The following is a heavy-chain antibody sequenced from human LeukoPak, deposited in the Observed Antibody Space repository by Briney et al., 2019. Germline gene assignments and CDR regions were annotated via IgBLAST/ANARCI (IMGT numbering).Heavy chain of an antibody. J-gene: IGHJ6*02. CDR2: INPSGGST. CDR1: GYTFTSYY. CDR3: ARDSWIFGVVRRMDV. Sequence: GASVKVSCKASGYTFTSYYMHWVRQAPGQGLEWMGIINPSGGSTSYAQKFQGRVTMTRDTSTSTVYMELSSLRSEDTAVYYCARDSWIFGVVRRMDVWGQGTTVTVSS. V-gene: IGHV1-46*01. D-gene: IGHD3-3*01.